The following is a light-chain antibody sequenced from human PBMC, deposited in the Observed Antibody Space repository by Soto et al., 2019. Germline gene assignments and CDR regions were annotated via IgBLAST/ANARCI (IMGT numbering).Light chain of an antibody. CDR1: QSISSW. CDR3: QQYNSYAP. Sequence: DIQMTQSPSTLSASVGDRVTITCRASQSISSWLAWYQQKPGKAPKLLIYDASSLESGLPSRFSGSGSGTEFTLTISSLQPDDFATYYCQQYNSYAPFGQWTTVEIK. J-gene: IGKJ1*01. V-gene: IGKV1-5*01. CDR2: DAS.